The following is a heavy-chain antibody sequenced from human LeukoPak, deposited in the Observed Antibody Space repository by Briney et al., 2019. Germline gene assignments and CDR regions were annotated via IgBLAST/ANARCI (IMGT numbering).Heavy chain of an antibody. CDR3: ARDLVQLERRGAFDI. V-gene: IGHV1-69*04. J-gene: IGHJ3*02. D-gene: IGHD1-1*01. Sequence: SVKVSCKASGGTFSSYAISWVRQAPGQGLEWMGRIIPILGIANYAQKFQGRVTITADKSTSTAYMELSSLRSEDTAVYYCARDLVQLERRGAFDIWGQGTMVTVSS. CDR1: GGTFSSYA. CDR2: IIPILGIA.